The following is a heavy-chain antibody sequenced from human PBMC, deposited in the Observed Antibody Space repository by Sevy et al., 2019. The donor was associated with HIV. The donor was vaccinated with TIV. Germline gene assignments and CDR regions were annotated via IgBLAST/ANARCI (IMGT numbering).Heavy chain of an antibody. V-gene: IGHV3-23*01. CDR3: AKAVPPLDWLLLFFDN. J-gene: IGHJ4*02. CDR2: VRGSGSST. CDR1: GFTFSDYA. D-gene: IGHD3-9*01. Sequence: GGSLRLSCVASGFTFSDYAMAWVRQAPGKGPEWISAVRGSGSSTKYADSVKGRFTISRDNSMNTLYLQLNSLRGEDTAVYYCAKAVPPLDWLLLFFDNWGQGSLVTVSS.